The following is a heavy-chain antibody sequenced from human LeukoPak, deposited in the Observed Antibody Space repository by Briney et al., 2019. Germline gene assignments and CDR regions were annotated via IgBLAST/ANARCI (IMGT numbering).Heavy chain of an antibody. CDR2: ISANNGNT. D-gene: IGHD2-2*01. V-gene: IGHV1-18*01. J-gene: IGHJ4*02. CDR3: ARSSVVFPPAVDY. Sequence: ASVKVSCKASGYTLTSYGISWVRPAPGQGLEWMGWISANNGNTNFAQKYQGRVILTTETSTSTAYMELRRLRSDDTAVYYCARSSVVFPPAVDYWGQGTRVTVSS. CDR1: GYTLTSYG.